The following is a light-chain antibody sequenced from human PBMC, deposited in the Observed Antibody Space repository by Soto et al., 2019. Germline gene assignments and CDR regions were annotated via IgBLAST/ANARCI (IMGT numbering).Light chain of an antibody. Sequence: QSVLTQPPSVSGAPRKRGTISCTGSSSNIGAGYDVHWYQQLPGTAPKLLIYGNSNRPSRVPDRFSGSKSGTSASLAITGLQAEDEADYYCQSYDSSLSGRWVFGGGTKLTVL. CDR3: QSYDSSLSGRWV. CDR2: GNS. V-gene: IGLV1-40*01. J-gene: IGLJ3*02. CDR1: SSNIGAGYD.